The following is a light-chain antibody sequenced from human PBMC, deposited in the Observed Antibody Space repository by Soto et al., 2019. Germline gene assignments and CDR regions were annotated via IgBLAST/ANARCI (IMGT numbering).Light chain of an antibody. V-gene: IGKV1-27*01. Sequence: DIPMTQSPSSLSASVGDRVTITCRASQDISVYLAWYHQKPGKVPKLLIYSASTLQSGVPSRFSGSGSGTDFTLTISSLHPEDVATYYCQKFNTAPLTFGQGTLLEIK. CDR1: QDISVY. J-gene: IGKJ5*01. CDR3: QKFNTAPLT. CDR2: SAS.